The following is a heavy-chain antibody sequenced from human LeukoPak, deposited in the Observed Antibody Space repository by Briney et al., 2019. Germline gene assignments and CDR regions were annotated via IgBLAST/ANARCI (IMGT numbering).Heavy chain of an antibody. CDR2: IYHSGST. D-gene: IGHD6-19*01. Sequence: SGTLSLTCAVSGGSISSSNWWSWVRQPPGKGLEWIGEIYHSGSTNYNPSLKSRVTISVETSKNQFSLKLSSVTAADTAVYYCARRGYSSGYYYFDYWGQGTLVTVSS. J-gene: IGHJ4*02. CDR1: GGSISSSNW. V-gene: IGHV4-4*02. CDR3: ARRGYSSGYYYFDY.